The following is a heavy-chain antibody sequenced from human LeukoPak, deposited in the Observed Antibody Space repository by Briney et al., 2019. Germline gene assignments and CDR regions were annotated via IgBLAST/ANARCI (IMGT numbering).Heavy chain of an antibody. CDR2: ISSSSSYI. V-gene: IGHV3-21*01. D-gene: IGHD3-22*01. J-gene: IGHJ4*02. CDR3: AYDSSGYYRCFDY. Sequence: GGSLRLSCAASGFTFSSYSMNWVRQAPGKGLEWVSSISSSSSYIYYADSVKGRFTISRDNAKNPLYLQMNSLRAEDTAVYYCAYDSSGYYRCFDYWGQGTLVTVSS. CDR1: GFTFSSYS.